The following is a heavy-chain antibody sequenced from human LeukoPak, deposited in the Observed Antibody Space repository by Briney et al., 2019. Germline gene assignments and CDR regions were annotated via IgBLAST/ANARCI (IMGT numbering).Heavy chain of an antibody. D-gene: IGHD2-15*01. Sequence: GGSLRLCCAASGFTVSSNYMSWVRQAPGKGLEWVSVIYSGGSTYYADSVKGRFTISRDNSKNTLYLQMNSLRAEDTAVYYCASRYCSGGSCYLVHYYYGMDVWGQGTTVTVSS. CDR3: ASRYCSGGSCYLVHYYYGMDV. V-gene: IGHV3-53*01. J-gene: IGHJ6*02. CDR1: GFTVSSNY. CDR2: IYSGGST.